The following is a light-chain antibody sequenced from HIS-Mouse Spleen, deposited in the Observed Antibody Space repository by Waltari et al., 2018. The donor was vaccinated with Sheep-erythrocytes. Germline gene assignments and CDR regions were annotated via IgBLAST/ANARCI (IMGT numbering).Light chain of an antibody. Sequence: DIVMTQSPLSLPVTPGEPASISCRSSQSLLQSNGYNYLDWYLQKPGQSPQLLIYLGSNRASGVPDRFSGSGSGTDFTLKISRVEAEDVGVYYCMQALQTPRLTFGGGTK. J-gene: IGKJ4*01. V-gene: IGKV2-28*01. CDR1: QSLLQSNGYNY. CDR3: MQALQTPRLT. CDR2: LGS.